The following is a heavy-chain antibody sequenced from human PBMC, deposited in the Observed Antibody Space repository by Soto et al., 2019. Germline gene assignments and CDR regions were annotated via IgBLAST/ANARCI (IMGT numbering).Heavy chain of an antibody. CDR3: AKSPLYSSSNYYYGMDV. J-gene: IGHJ6*02. V-gene: IGHV3-23*01. D-gene: IGHD6-6*01. CDR2: ISGSGGST. Sequence: PGGSLRLSCAASGFTFSSYAMSGVRQAPGKGLEWVSAISGSGGSTYYADSVKGRFTISRDNSKNTLYLQMNSLRAEDTAVYYCAKSPLYSSSNYYYGMDVWGQGTTVTVSS. CDR1: GFTFSSYA.